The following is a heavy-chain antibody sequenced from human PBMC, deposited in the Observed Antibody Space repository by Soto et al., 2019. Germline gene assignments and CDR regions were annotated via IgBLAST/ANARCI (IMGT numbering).Heavy chain of an antibody. CDR1: GDSVSSHY. V-gene: IGHV4-4*07. CDR2: LYNDERT. CDR3: AREPLAHSYFDF. J-gene: IGHJ4*02. Sequence: LSLTCTVSGDSVSSHYWSWIRQPAGKGLEWLGRLYNDERTNYNPSLKSRVTMSMDTSKNQFSLKLTSVTAADSAVYFCAREPLAHSYFDFWGQGILVTVSS.